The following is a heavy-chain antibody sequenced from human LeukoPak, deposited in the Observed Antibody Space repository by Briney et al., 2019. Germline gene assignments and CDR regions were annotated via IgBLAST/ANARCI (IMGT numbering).Heavy chain of an antibody. V-gene: IGHV4-30-4*01. CDR3: ARATLWFGEYYFDY. CDR2: IYYSGST. J-gene: IGHJ4*02. CDR1: GGSISSGDYY. D-gene: IGHD3-10*01. Sequence: PSQTLSLTCTVSGGSISSGDYYWSWIRQPPGKGLEWIGYIYYSGSTYYNPSLKSRVTISVDTSKTQFSLKLSSVTAADTAVYYCARATLWFGEYYFDYWGQGTLATVSS.